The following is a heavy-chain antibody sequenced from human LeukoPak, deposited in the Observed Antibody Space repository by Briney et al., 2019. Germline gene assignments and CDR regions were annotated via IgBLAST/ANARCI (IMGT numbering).Heavy chain of an antibody. CDR1: GGTFSSYA. J-gene: IGHJ4*02. D-gene: IGHD5-12*01. CDR3: AREVPISGYDHSFDY. V-gene: IGHV1-69*13. CDR2: IIPIFGTA. Sequence: SVKVSCKASGGTFSSYAISWVRQAPGQGLEWMGRIIPIFGTANYAQKFQGRVTITADESTSTAYMELSSLRSEDTAVYYCAREVPISGYDHSFDYWGQGTLVTVSS.